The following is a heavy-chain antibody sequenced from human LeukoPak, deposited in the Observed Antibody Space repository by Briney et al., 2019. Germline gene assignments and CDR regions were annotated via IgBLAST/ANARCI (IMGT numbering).Heavy chain of an antibody. V-gene: IGHV3-74*01. J-gene: IGHJ4*02. CDR1: GFTFSTYW. Sequence: PGGSLRLSCAASGFTFSTYWMHWVRQAPGKGLVWVSRINSDGSSTTYADSVKGRFTISRDNAKNTLFLQMNSLRAEDMAVYYCARDRLAVMGYWGQGTLVTVSS. CDR2: INSDGSST. CDR3: ARDRLAVMGY. D-gene: IGHD3-9*01.